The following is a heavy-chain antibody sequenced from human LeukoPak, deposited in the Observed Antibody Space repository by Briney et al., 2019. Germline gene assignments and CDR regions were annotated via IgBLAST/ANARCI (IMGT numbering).Heavy chain of an antibody. V-gene: IGHV3-21*01. J-gene: IGHJ6*02. CDR2: ISSSSSYI. D-gene: IGHD2-2*01. CDR3: AAPRGLVPYYYGMDV. Sequence: GGSLRLSCAASGFTFSSYSMNWVRQAPGKGLEWVSSISSSSSYIYYADSVKGRFTIPRDNAKNSLYLQMNSLRAEDTAVYYCAAPRGLVPYYYGMDVWGQGTTVTVSS. CDR1: GFTFSSYS.